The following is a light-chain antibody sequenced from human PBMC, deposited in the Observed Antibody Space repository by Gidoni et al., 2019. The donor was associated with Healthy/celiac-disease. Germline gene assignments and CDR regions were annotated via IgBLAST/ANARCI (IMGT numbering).Light chain of an antibody. CDR3: CSYAGSYTLI. Sequence: QSALTQPRSVSGSPGQSVTISCNGTSSDVGGYNYVSWYQQHPGKAPKLMIYDVSKRPSGVPDRFSGSKSGNTASLTISGLQAEDEADYYCCSYAGSYTLIFGGGTKLTV. V-gene: IGLV2-11*01. CDR2: DVS. J-gene: IGLJ2*01. CDR1: SSDVGGYNY.